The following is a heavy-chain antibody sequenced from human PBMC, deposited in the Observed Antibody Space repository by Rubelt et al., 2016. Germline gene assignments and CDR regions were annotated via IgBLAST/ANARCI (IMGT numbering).Heavy chain of an antibody. Sequence: QLQLQASGPGLVKPSETLSLTCTVSGGSISSSSYYWTWIRQPPGRGLEWIGNPSNGGSTNYNPSLKSQVTMSVDTSKNPFSLTLTALTAADTAVYYCAREEGWQQPIGYWGQGALVTVSS. CDR1: GGSISSSSYY. J-gene: IGHJ4*01. CDR3: AREEGWQQPIGY. V-gene: IGHV4-61*01. D-gene: IGHD6-13*01. CDR2: PSNGGST.